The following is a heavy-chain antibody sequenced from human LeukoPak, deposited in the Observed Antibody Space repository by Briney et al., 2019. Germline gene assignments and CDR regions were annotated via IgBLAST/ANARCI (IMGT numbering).Heavy chain of an antibody. Sequence: GGSLRLSCAASGFTFSSYGMSWVRQAPGKGLEWVSVISGSGDRTYYADSVKGRFTISRDNAKNSLYLQMNSLRAEDTAVYYCARVYGSGSLKSTPTFFDYWGQGTLVTVSS. CDR1: GFTFSSYG. CDR3: ARVYGSGSLKSTPTFFDY. V-gene: IGHV3-23*01. J-gene: IGHJ4*02. D-gene: IGHD3-10*01. CDR2: ISGSGDRT.